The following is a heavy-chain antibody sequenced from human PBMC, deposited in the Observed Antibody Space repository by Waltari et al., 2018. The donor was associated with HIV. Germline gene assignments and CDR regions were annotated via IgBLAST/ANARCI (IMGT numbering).Heavy chain of an antibody. J-gene: IGHJ4*02. Sequence: EVQLVESGGGLVQPGGSLRHCCAASGFTFRSQNLNWSSQAPGRGLGWLSSISKSGSAIYYADSVKGRFTISRDNAKNSLYLQMNSLRDEDTAVYYCARDLVAPGNFFDYWGQGTLVTVSS. CDR2: ISKSGSAI. D-gene: IGHD5-12*01. CDR3: ARDLVAPGNFFDY. V-gene: IGHV3-48*02. CDR1: GFTFRSQN.